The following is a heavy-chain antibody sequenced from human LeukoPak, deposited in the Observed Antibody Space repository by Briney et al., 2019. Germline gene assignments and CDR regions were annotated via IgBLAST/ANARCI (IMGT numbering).Heavy chain of an antibody. CDR2: IYYSGST. D-gene: IGHD5-24*01. CDR3: AREPRVATIRDAFDI. J-gene: IGHJ3*02. V-gene: IGHV4-59*01. Sequence: SETLSLICTVSGGSISSYYWSWIRQPPGKGLEWIGYIYYSGSTNYNPSLKSRVTISVDTSKNQFSLKLSSVTAADTAVYYCAREPRVATIRDAFDIWGQGTMVTVSS. CDR1: GGSISSYY.